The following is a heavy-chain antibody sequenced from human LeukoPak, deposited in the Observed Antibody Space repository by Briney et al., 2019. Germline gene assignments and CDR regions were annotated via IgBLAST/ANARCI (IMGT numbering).Heavy chain of an antibody. V-gene: IGHV4-30-2*01. Sequence: SETLSLTCTVSGGSISSGGYYWSWIRQPPGKGLEWMGYIYHSGSTYYNPSLKSRVTISVDRSKNQFSLKLSSVTAADTAVYYCARGASWSSSASFDYWGQGTLVTVSS. CDR3: ARGASWSSSASFDY. D-gene: IGHD6-25*01. CDR1: GGSISSGGYY. CDR2: IYHSGST. J-gene: IGHJ4*02.